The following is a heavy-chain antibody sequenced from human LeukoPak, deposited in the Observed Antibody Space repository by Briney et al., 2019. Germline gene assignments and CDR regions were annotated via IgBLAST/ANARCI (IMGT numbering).Heavy chain of an antibody. J-gene: IGHJ4*02. CDR3: AKGLGSGVRGTFDY. V-gene: IGHV3-21*04. Sequence: GGSLRLSCEASGFTFSTYNMNWVRQAPGKRLEWVSSITSSSSYVFYADSVKGRFTISRDSSKNTLYLQMNSLRADDTAGYYCAKGLGSGVRGTFDYWGQGTLVPVSS. CDR1: GFTFSTYN. CDR2: ITSSSSYV. D-gene: IGHD3-10*01.